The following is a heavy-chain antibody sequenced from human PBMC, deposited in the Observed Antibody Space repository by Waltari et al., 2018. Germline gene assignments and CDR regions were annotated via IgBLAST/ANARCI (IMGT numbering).Heavy chain of an antibody. CDR3: ARDSIYSGFYSYNYGMDV. D-gene: IGHD5-12*01. CDR2: ISGSGGST. J-gene: IGHJ6*01. V-gene: IGHV3-23*04. CDR1: GLIVTSFA. Sequence: QLVASGGGLVKPGGSLRLSCAASGLIVTSFAMTWVRQAPGKGLEWVSAISGSGGSTYYADSVKGRFIISRDTSKKTLYLQMNSLGAEDTAVYYCARDSIYSGFYSYNYGMDVWGQGTTVTVSS.